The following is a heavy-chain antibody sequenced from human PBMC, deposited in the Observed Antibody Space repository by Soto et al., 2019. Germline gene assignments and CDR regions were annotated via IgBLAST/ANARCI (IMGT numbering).Heavy chain of an antibody. V-gene: IGHV3-23*01. J-gene: IGHJ1*01. CDR1: GITFSGYA. Sequence: GGSLRLSCAASGITFSGYAMSWVRQAPGKGLEWVSSISGSDGRTYYADSVKGRFTISRDNSKNTVYLQMNSLIAEDSAVYYCARDLGRDSNYHRGQGTLVTVSS. CDR2: ISGSDGRT. CDR3: ARDLGRDSNYH. D-gene: IGHD4-4*01.